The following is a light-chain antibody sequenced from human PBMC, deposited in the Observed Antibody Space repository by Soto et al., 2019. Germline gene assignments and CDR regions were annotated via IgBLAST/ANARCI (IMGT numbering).Light chain of an antibody. V-gene: IGKV1-27*01. CDR1: QGIRNF. J-gene: IGKJ3*01. CDR3: QKYSSVPV. CDR2: AAS. Sequence: DIQMTQSPTSLSASVGDRVTITCRASQGIRNFVAWYQQKPGKAPTLLIYAASTLQSGVPSRFSGSGSGTDFTLTISSLQPEDVATYSCQKYSSVPVFGPGTKVEIK.